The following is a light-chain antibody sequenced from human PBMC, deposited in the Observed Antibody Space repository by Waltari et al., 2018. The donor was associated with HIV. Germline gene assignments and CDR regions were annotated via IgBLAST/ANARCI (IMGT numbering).Light chain of an antibody. CDR1: SSNIGAGYD. CDR3: QSYDSSLSGWV. J-gene: IGLJ3*02. CDR2: GNG. V-gene: IGLV1-40*01. Sequence: QSVLTQPPSVSGAPGQRVTISCTGSSSNIGAGYDVHWYQQLPGTAPKLLIYGNGNRPAGFPDRFSGSKSGTSASLGITGLQAEDEADYYCQSYDSSLSGWVFGGGTKLTVL.